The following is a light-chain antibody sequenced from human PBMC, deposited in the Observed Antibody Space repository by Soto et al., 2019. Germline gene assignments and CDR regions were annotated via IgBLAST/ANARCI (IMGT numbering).Light chain of an antibody. Sequence: DIQMTQSPSSLSASVGDRVTITCRASQSISTYLNWYQQKAGLAPKLLIYAASSLQSGVPSRFSGSGSGTDFTLTISSLQPEDFETYYCQQTYSTPPTFGHGTKVEIK. V-gene: IGKV1-39*01. CDR3: QQTYSTPPT. J-gene: IGKJ1*01. CDR1: QSISTY. CDR2: AAS.